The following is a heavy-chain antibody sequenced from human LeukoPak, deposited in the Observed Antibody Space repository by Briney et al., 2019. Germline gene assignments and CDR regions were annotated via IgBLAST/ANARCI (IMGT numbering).Heavy chain of an antibody. CDR2: ISGSGGST. CDR3: AIGVVITTAFDN. Sequence: PGGSLRLSCAASGFTFSSNAMSWARQAPGKGLEWVSIISGSGGSTSYADSVKGRFTISRDNAKNTLYLEMNSLRAEDMAVYYCAIGVVITTAFDNWGQGTLVTVSS. J-gene: IGHJ4*02. V-gene: IGHV3-23*01. CDR1: GFTFSSNA. D-gene: IGHD3-22*01.